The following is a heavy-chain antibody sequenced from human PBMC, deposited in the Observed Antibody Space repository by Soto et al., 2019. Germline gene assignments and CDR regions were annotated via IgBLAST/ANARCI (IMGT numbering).Heavy chain of an antibody. V-gene: IGHV5-51*01. CDR2: IYPGDSAT. CDR3: ARRAYCGGDCYKAVYYYFDY. J-gene: IGHJ4*02. CDR1: GYSFTNYW. Sequence: EVRLVQSGAEVKKPGESLKISCKGSGYSFTNYWIGWVRQMPGKGLEWMGIIYPGDSATRYSPSFQGQVTISADKSISTAYLQCSCLKASDTAMYYCARRAYCGGDCYKAVYYYFDYWGQGTLVTVSS. D-gene: IGHD2-21*02.